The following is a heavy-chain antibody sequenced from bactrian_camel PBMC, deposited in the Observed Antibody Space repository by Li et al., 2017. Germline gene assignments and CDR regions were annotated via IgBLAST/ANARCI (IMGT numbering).Heavy chain of an antibody. CDR1: GYTGGSNA. V-gene: IGHV3S54*01. J-gene: IGHJ6*01. CDR2: IDTSGRST. D-gene: IGHD5*01. CDR3: AAGAGWVSGPLNSRSFGN. Sequence: HVQLVESGGGSVQAGGSLMLSCSASGYTGGSNAMGWFRQAPGKEREGVASIDTSGRSTFYADSVKGRFAISHDNAKKTLYLHMNSLKPEDTAMYYCAAGAGWVSGPLNSRSFGNWGQGTQVTVS.